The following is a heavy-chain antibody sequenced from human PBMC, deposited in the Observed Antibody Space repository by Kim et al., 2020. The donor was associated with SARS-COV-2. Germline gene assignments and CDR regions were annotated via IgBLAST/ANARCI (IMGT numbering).Heavy chain of an antibody. D-gene: IGHD3-16*01. Sequence: SETLSLTCGFYGGSVSGNYWSWIRQPPGMGLEWIGEINPSGGTDYNPSLESRATISVDASKNQISLKVTSVTAADTAVYYCARLYGGVIVWGQGTLVTAS. V-gene: IGHV4-34*01. CDR2: INPSGGT. CDR1: GGSVSGNY. J-gene: IGHJ4*02. CDR3: ARLYGGVIV.